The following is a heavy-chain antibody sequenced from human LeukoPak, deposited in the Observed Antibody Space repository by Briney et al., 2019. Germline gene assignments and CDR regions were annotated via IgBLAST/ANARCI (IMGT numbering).Heavy chain of an antibody. CDR3: ASSIAAASIDY. D-gene: IGHD6-13*01. CDR2: IYYSGST. V-gene: IGHV4-59*08. Sequence: PSETLSLTCTVSGGSISSYYWSWIRQPPGKGLEWIGYIYYSGSTNYNPSLKSRVTISVDTSKNQFSLKLSSVTAADTAVYYCASSIAAASIDYWGQGTLVTVSS. J-gene: IGHJ4*02. CDR1: GGSISSYY.